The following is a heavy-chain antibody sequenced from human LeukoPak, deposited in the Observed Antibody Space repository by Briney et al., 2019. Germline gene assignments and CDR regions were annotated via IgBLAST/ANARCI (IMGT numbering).Heavy chain of an antibody. CDR2: ISYDGSNK. D-gene: IGHD1-26*01. V-gene: IGHV3-30*03. Sequence: GGSLRLSCAASGFTFSSYGMHWVRQAPGKGLEWVAVISYDGSNKYYADSVKGRFTISRDNSKNTLYLQMNSLRAEDTAVYYCASAKYTIKWELLYFDYWGQGTLVTVSS. CDR1: GFTFSSYG. CDR3: ASAKYTIKWELLYFDY. J-gene: IGHJ4*02.